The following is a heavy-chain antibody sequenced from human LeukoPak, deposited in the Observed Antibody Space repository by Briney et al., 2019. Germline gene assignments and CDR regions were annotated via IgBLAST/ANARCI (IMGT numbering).Heavy chain of an antibody. V-gene: IGHV3-23*01. J-gene: IGHJ4*02. CDR1: GFTFSSYA. CDR2: ISGSGGST. CDR3: AKDREGGATNIHYFDY. D-gene: IGHD1-26*01. Sequence: GGSLRLSCAASGFTFSSYAMSWVRQAPGKGLEWVSAISGSGGSTYYADSVKGRFTISRDNSKNTLYLQMNRLRAEDTAVYYCAKDREGGATNIHYFDYWGQGTLVTVSS.